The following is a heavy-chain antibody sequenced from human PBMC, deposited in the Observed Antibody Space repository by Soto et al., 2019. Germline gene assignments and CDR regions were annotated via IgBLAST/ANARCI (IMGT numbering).Heavy chain of an antibody. CDR3: AREAYGIVGGRYFDY. Sequence: SETLSLTCAVSGGSISSGGYSWSWIRQPPGKGLEWIGYIYHSGSTYYNPSLKSRVTISVDRSKNQFSLKLSSVTAADTAVYYCAREAYGIVGGRYFDYWGQGTLVTVSS. J-gene: IGHJ4*02. V-gene: IGHV4-30-2*01. CDR1: GGSISSGGYS. CDR2: IYHSGST. D-gene: IGHD1-26*01.